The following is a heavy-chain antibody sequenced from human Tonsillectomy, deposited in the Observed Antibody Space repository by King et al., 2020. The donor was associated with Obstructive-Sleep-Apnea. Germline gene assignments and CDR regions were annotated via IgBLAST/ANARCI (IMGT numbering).Heavy chain of an antibody. J-gene: IGHJ5*02. CDR3: AGRGDYVEWFDP. V-gene: IGHV5-51*01. Sequence: QLVQSGAEMKKPGESLEISCKGSGYSFTNYWIGWVRQMPGKGLEWMGTIYPGDSDTRYSPSFQGQVTISADKSISTAYLQWISLKASDTAIYYCAGRGDYVEWFDPWGQGTLVTVSS. CDR1: GYSFTNYW. CDR2: IYPGDSDT. D-gene: IGHD4-17*01.